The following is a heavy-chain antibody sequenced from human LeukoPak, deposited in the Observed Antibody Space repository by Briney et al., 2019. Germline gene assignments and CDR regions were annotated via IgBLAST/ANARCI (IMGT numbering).Heavy chain of an antibody. CDR1: GYSFTSYW. D-gene: IGHD6-19*01. Sequence: GEALKISCKGSGYSFTSYWIGWVLQIPGKVLELMVIIYPGDSDTRYSPSFQGQVTISADKSISTAYLQWSSLKASDTAMYYCARHADGREQWLVPDYWGQGTLVTVSS. CDR3: ARHADGREQWLVPDY. CDR2: IYPGDSDT. V-gene: IGHV5-51*01. J-gene: IGHJ4*02.